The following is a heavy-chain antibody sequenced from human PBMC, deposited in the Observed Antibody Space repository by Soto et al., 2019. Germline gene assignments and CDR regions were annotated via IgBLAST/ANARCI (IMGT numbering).Heavy chain of an antibody. Sequence: QVQLVESGGGMVQPGRSLRLSCAASGFTFSSYDMNWVRQAPGKGLEWVAVISYDGSNKYYADSVKGRFTISRDNSKNTLPLQMTSMRAEDTAVYYWAKDLAMAHNWSSWGQGTL. CDR3: AKDLAMAHNWSS. V-gene: IGHV3-30*18. CDR2: ISYDGSNK. CDR1: GFTFSSYD. J-gene: IGHJ5*02. D-gene: IGHD1-1*01.